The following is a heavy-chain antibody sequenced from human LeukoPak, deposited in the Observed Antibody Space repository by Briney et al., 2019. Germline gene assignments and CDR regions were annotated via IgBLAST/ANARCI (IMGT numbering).Heavy chain of an antibody. CDR3: AREVPMSNFYYGMDV. Sequence: SQTPSLTCTVSGGSISSGDYYWSWIRQPPGKGLEWIGYIYYSGSTYYNPSLKSRVTISVDTSKNQFSLKLSSVTAADTAVYYCAREVPMSNFYYGMDVWGKGTTVTVST. V-gene: IGHV4-30-4*01. J-gene: IGHJ6*04. CDR2: IYYSGST. CDR1: GGSISSGDYY. D-gene: IGHD5/OR15-5a*01.